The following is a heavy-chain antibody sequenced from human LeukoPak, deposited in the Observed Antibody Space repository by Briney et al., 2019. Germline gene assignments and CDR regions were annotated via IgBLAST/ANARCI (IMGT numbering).Heavy chain of an antibody. J-gene: IGHJ4*02. CDR2: ISYDGSNK. Sequence: GGSLRLSCAASGFTFSSYGMHWVRQAPGKGLEWVAVISYDGSNKYYADSVKGRFTISRDNSKNTLYLQMNSLRAEDTAVYYCAKDRYYDYVWGSYRPGPFDYWGQGTLVTVSS. CDR3: AKDRYYDYVWGSYRPGPFDY. V-gene: IGHV3-30*18. CDR1: GFTFSSYG. D-gene: IGHD3-16*02.